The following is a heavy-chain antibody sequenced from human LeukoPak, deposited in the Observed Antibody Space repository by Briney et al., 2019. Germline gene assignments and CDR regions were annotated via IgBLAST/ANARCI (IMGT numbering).Heavy chain of an antibody. J-gene: IGHJ4*02. Sequence: GASMKVSCKASGYTFTGYYMHWVRQAPGQGLEWMGWINPKSGGTNYAQKFQGRVTMTRDTSISTTYLELSRLRSDDTALYYCAVPRVVPGGYYFDYWGQGTLVTVSS. CDR3: AVPRVVPGGYYFDY. CDR1: GYTFTGYY. CDR2: INPKSGGT. V-gene: IGHV1-2*02. D-gene: IGHD2-15*01.